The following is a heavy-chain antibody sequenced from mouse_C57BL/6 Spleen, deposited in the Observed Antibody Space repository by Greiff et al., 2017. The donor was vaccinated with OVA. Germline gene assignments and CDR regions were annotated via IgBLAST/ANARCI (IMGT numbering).Heavy chain of an antibody. V-gene: IGHV5-17*01. J-gene: IGHJ4*01. CDR1: GFTFSDYG. D-gene: IGHD1-1*01. Sequence: DVKLVESGGGLVKPGGSLKLSCAASGFTFSDYGMHWVRQAPEKGLEWVAYISSGSSTIYYADTVKGRFTISRDNAKNTLFLQMTSLRSEDTAMYYCAREGYYGSSPYYYAVDYWGQGTSVTVSS. CDR2: ISSGSSTI. CDR3: AREGYYGSSPYYYAVDY.